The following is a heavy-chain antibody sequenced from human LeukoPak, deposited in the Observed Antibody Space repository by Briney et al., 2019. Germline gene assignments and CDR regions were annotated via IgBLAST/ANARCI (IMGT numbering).Heavy chain of an antibody. CDR2: IYHSGST. Sequence: PSETLSLTCAVSGGSISSNNGWNWVRQPPGKGLEWIGEIYHSGSTNYNPSLKSRVTILVDKSKNQFSLKLSSVTAADTAVYYCARGGGYGSGSYEAWAFDYWGQGTLVTVSS. V-gene: IGHV4-4*02. CDR3: ARGGGYGSGSYEAWAFDY. D-gene: IGHD3-10*01. J-gene: IGHJ4*02. CDR1: GGSISSNNG.